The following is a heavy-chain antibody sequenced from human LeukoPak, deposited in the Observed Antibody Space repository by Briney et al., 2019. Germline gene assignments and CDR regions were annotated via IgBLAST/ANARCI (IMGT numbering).Heavy chain of an antibody. J-gene: IGHJ4*02. V-gene: IGHV3-7*01. Sequence: GGSLRLSCAASGFTFSSYWMSWVRQAPGKGLEWVANIKQDGSEKYYVDSVKGRFTISRDNSKNTLYLQMNSLRAEDTAVYYCAKPPYGDYLDRLDYWGQGTLVTVSS. CDR3: AKPPYGDYLDRLDY. CDR2: IKQDGSEK. CDR1: GFTFSSYW. D-gene: IGHD4-17*01.